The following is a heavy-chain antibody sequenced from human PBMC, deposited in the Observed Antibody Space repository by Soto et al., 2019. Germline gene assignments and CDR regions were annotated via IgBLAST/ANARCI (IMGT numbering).Heavy chain of an antibody. CDR1: GDSVSGDSAT. Sequence: PSQTLSLTCAISGDSVSGDSATWNWIRQSPSRGLEWLGRTYYRSNWYNEYALSVKSRIIINPDTSKNQFSLQLNSVTPEDTAVYYCARGNSGLRAFDIWGQGTLVTVSS. CDR3: ARGNSGLRAFDI. CDR2: TYYRSNWYN. D-gene: IGHD6-19*01. J-gene: IGHJ3*02. V-gene: IGHV6-1*01.